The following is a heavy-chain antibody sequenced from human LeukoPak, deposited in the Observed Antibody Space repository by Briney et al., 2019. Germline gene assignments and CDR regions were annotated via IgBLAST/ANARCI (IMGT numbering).Heavy chain of an antibody. J-gene: IGHJ4*02. CDR1: GFTFSSYA. CDR3: ARELSQIVWGGLDY. V-gene: IGHV3-23*01. D-gene: IGHD2-21*01. Sequence: GGSLRLSCAASGFTFSSYAMSWVRQAPGKGLEWVSAISGSGGSTYYADSVKGRFTISRDNSKNTVFLQMNSLRVEDTAVYYCARELSQIVWGGLDYGGQGTLVSVSS. CDR2: ISGSGGST.